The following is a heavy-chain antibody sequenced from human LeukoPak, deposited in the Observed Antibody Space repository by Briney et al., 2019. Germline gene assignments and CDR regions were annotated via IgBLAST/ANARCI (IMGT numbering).Heavy chain of an antibody. CDR3: ARVSQGIAVGD. D-gene: IGHD6-19*01. J-gene: IGHJ4*02. CDR2: ISGSGGST. Sequence: PGGTLRLSCAASGFTFSSYGMSWVRQAPGKGLEWVSAISGSGGSTYYADSVKGRFTLSRDNARNSLYLQMNSLRAEDTAVYYCARVSQGIAVGDWGQGTLVTVSS. CDR1: GFTFSSYG. V-gene: IGHV3-23*01.